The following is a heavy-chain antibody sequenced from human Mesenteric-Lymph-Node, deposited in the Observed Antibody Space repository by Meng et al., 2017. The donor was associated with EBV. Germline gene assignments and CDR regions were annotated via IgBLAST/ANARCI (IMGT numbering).Heavy chain of an antibody. Sequence: QVQLQQWGAGLLKPSEPLSLNCAVYGGSFSAYYWTWIRQPPGKGLEWIGEINHSGSTIYNPSLKSRVTMSVDTSKSQFSLKLSSVTAADTAVYFCARQRSDSRLFDYWGQGTLVTVSS. V-gene: IGHV4-34*01. D-gene: IGHD4-11*01. CDR3: ARQRSDSRLFDY. CDR1: GGSFSAYY. J-gene: IGHJ4*01. CDR2: INHSGST.